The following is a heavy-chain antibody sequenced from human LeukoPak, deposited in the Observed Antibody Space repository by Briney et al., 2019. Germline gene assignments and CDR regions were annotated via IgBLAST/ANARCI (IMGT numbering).Heavy chain of an antibody. D-gene: IGHD5-18*01. CDR2: IRSKTYRGTT. CDR3: SSGPIQLWLHNGMDV. CDR1: GFTFGDHA. V-gene: IGHV3-49*04. J-gene: IGHJ6*02. Sequence: GRSLRLSCTTSGFTFGDHAMSWVRQAPGKGLEWVGFIRSKTYRGTTEYAASVKDRFTISRDDSRSIAYLQMNSLKIEDTAVYFCSSGPIQLWLHNGMDVWGQGTTVTVSS.